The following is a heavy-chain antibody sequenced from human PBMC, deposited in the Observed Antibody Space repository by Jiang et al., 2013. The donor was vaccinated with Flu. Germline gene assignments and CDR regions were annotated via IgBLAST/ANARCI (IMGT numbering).Heavy chain of an antibody. D-gene: IGHD3-10*01. Sequence: GSGLVKPSQTLSLTCTVSGGSISSGDYYWSWIRQRPGKGLEWIAYIYFSGTTYYNPSLKSRLTISVDTSKNQFSLKLSSVTAADTAVYYCARYYYGSGTYYNANWFDPWGQGTLVTVSS. CDR2: IYFSGTT. CDR1: GGSISSGDYY. CDR3: ARYYYGSGTYYNANWFDP. V-gene: IGHV4-31*03. J-gene: IGHJ5*02.